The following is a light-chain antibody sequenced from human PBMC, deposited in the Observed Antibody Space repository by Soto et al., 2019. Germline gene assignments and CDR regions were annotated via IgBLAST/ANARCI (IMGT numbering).Light chain of an antibody. CDR3: FSFTTTSTHV. V-gene: IGLV2-11*01. Sequence: QSALTQPRSVSGSPGQSVTISCTGTSSDVGGYNYVSWYQVHPGKAPKLMIYDVTKRPSGVPDRFSGSKSGNTAYLTISGLQVEDEAEYFCFSFTTTSTHVFGTGTKLTVL. J-gene: IGLJ1*01. CDR2: DVT. CDR1: SSDVGGYNY.